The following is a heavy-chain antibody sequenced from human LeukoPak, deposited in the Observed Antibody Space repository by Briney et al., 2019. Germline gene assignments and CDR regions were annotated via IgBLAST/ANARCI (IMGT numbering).Heavy chain of an antibody. Sequence: GGSLRLSCAASGFTFSSYAVHWVRQAPGKGLEWVSSISSSSSYIYYADSVKGRFTISRDNAKNSLYLQMNSLRAEDTAVYYCARDLILPAPLDYWGQGTLVTVSS. CDR3: ARDLILPAPLDY. D-gene: IGHD2/OR15-2a*01. CDR1: GFTFSSYA. J-gene: IGHJ4*02. V-gene: IGHV3-21*01. CDR2: ISSSSSYI.